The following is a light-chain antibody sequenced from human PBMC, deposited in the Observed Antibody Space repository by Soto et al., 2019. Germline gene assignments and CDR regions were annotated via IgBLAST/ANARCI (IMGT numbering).Light chain of an antibody. CDR1: SSNIGSNY. Sequence: QAVVTQPPSASGTPGQRVTISCSGSSSNIGSNYVYWYQQLPGTAPKLLIYRNNQRPSGVPDRFSGSKSGTSASLAISGLRSEDEADYYCAAWDDSLSPVFGGGTKLNVL. CDR2: RNN. V-gene: IGLV1-47*01. CDR3: AAWDDSLSPV. J-gene: IGLJ2*01.